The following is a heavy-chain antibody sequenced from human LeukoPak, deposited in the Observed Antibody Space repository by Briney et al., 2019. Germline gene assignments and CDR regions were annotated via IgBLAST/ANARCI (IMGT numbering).Heavy chain of an antibody. CDR3: VMYTNSWSVPYYFDY. CDR2: ISGSASST. V-gene: IGHV3-23*01. CDR1: GFTFSNYA. Sequence: GGSLRLSCAASGFTFSNYAMSWVRQAPGKGLEWVSAISGSASSTYHADSVKGRFTISRDNSKNTLYLQMNSLRAEDTAVYYCVMYTNSWSVPYYFDYWGQGTLVTVSS. J-gene: IGHJ4*02. D-gene: IGHD6-13*01.